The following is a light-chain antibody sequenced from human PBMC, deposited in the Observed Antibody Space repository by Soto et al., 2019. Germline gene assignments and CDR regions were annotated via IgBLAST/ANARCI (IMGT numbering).Light chain of an antibody. CDR1: SSNIKSNY. Sequence: QSVLTQPPSASGTPGQRVTISCSGSSSNIKSNYVYWYQQLPGTAPQLLIYRNDQRPSGVPDRFSGSKSGTSASLAISGLRSEDEADYYCATWDDSLSGYVFGTGTKLTVL. CDR3: ATWDDSLSGYV. J-gene: IGLJ1*01. CDR2: RND. V-gene: IGLV1-47*01.